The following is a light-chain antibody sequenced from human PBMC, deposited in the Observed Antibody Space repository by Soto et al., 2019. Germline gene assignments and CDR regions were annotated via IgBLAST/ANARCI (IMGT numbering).Light chain of an antibody. CDR1: QSVSSSY. V-gene: IGKV3-20*01. CDR3: QQYGSSPLT. J-gene: IGKJ4*01. CDR2: DTS. Sequence: EIVLTQSPGTLSLSPGERATLSCRASQSVSSSYLAWYQQTPGQAPRLLVYDTSYRATGVPDRFSGSGSGTDFTLTISRLEPEDSAVYYCQQYGSSPLTFGGGTKVDIK.